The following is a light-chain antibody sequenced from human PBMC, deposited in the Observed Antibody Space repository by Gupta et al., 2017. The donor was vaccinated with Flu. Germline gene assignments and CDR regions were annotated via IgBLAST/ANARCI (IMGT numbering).Light chain of an antibody. Sequence: PSSLSASVGDRVTITCRASQSISSYVNWYQQRPGKAPKLLIYAASSLQCGVPSRFSGSGSGTGFTLTISSLRPEDFATYYCQQSFSTLRTFGQGTKLDIK. CDR2: AAS. CDR1: QSISSY. CDR3: QQSFSTLRT. V-gene: IGKV1-39*01. J-gene: IGKJ1*01.